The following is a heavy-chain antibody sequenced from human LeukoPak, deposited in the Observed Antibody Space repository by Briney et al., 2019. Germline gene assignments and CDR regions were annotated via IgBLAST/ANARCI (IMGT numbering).Heavy chain of an antibody. V-gene: IGHV3-23*01. CDR3: AKKAQYNGNYPLDY. CDR1: GFSFNTYA. Sequence: GGSLRLSCAASGFSFNTYAMSWVRQAPGKGLEWVSAISNTGGSTYYADSVKGRFTISRDKSKNTLYLQMNSLRAEDTALYFCAKKAQYNGNYPLDYWGQGTLVTVSS. CDR2: ISNTGGST. J-gene: IGHJ4*02. D-gene: IGHD1-26*01.